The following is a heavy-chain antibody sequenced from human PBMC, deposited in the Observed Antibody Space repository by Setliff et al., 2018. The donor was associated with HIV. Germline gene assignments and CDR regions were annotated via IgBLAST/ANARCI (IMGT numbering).Heavy chain of an antibody. J-gene: IGHJ3*02. Sequence: GGSLRLSCVASAFTVSGKWMGWVRQAPGKGLEWVSVINIDDTTYYGDSVKGRFSISRDNSKNTLNLQMNSLSAEDTALYYCSTGSRGWGPDGFDIRGQGAMVTVSS. CDR1: AFTVSGKW. CDR2: INIDDTT. D-gene: IGHD4-17*01. V-gene: IGHV3-53*05. CDR3: STGSRGWGPDGFDI.